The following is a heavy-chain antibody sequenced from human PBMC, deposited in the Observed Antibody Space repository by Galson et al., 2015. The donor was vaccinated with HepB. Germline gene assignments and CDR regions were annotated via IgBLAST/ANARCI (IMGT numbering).Heavy chain of an antibody. CDR1: GFPVKHHY. V-gene: IGHV3-53*01. CDR3: AREYDAFDI. Sequence: SLRLSCAISGFPVKHHYMSWDRQATGKGLEWVSIIHSAGSTYYADSVKGRFTISRDYSKNTVFLQMNSLRAEDTAMYYCAREYDAFDIWGHGTMVTFSS. J-gene: IGHJ3*02. CDR2: IHSAGST.